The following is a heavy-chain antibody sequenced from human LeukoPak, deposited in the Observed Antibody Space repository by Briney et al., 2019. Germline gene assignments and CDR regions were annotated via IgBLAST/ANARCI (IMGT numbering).Heavy chain of an antibody. CDR3: ARHSPPSNRYCSSTSCPPGAFGI. J-gene: IGHJ3*02. CDR2: IYYSGST. V-gene: IGHV4-59*08. Sequence: SETLSLTCTVSGGSISSYYWSWIRQPPGKGLEWIGYIYYSGSTNYNPSLKSRVTISVDTSKNQFSLKLSSVTAADTAVYYCARHSPPSNRYCSSTSCPPGAFGIWGQGTMVTVSS. CDR1: GGSISSYY. D-gene: IGHD2-2*01.